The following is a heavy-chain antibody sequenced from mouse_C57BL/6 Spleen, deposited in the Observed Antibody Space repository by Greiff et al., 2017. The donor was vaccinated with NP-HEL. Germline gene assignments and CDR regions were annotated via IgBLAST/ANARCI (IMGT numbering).Heavy chain of an antibody. J-gene: IGHJ4*01. Sequence: VQLKESGPELVKPGASVKLSCKASGYTFTDYNMHWVKQSHGKSLEWIGYINPNNGGTSYHQNFKVKATLTVNKSSSTAYMELRSLTSEDSAVYYCAREGIYYDYDGAMDDWGQGTSVTVSS. CDR1: GYTFTDYN. D-gene: IGHD2-4*01. CDR3: AREGIYYDYDGAMDD. V-gene: IGHV1-22*01. CDR2: INPNNGGT.